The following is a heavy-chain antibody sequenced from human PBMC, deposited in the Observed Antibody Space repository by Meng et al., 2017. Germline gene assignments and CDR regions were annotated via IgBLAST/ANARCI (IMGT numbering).Heavy chain of an antibody. CDR2: IIPILGIA. D-gene: IGHD3-9*01. CDR1: GFTFSSYT. V-gene: IGHV1-69*02. J-gene: IGHJ3*02. Sequence: KISCAASGFTFSSYTISWVRQAPGQGLEWMGRIIPILGIANYAQKFQGRVTITADKSTSTAYMELSSLRSEDTAVYYCARSRYNILTGYYNDGADAFDIWGQGTMVTVSS. CDR3: ARSRYNILTGYYNDGADAFDI.